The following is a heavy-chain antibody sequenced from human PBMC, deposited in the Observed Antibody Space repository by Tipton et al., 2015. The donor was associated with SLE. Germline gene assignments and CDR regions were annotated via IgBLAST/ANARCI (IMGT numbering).Heavy chain of an antibody. CDR3: ARDHLPGGYYYYMDV. CDR1: GDSVSSSNYY. CDR2: IFYGEST. D-gene: IGHD3-10*01. V-gene: IGHV4-39*07. Sequence: TLSLTCTVSGDSVSSSNYYWGWIRQPPGKGLEWIGTIFYGESTYYNPSLKSRVTISVDTSKNQFSLKLSSVTAADTAVYYCARDHLPGGYYYYMDVWGKGTTVTVSS. J-gene: IGHJ6*03.